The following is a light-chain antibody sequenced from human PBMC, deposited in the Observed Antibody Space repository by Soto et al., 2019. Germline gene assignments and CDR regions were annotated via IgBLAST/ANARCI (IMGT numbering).Light chain of an antibody. J-gene: IGLJ1*01. V-gene: IGLV2-14*03. CDR1: SSDVGSYDS. CDR3: SSYRTSGTLYV. CDR2: EVS. Sequence: QSALTQPASVYGPPGQSITISCTGTSSDVGSYDSVSWYQQHSGKAPKLMMYEVSNRPSGVSNRFSGSKSGNTASLTISGLQAEDEGDYYCSSYRTSGTLYVFGTGTKVTVL.